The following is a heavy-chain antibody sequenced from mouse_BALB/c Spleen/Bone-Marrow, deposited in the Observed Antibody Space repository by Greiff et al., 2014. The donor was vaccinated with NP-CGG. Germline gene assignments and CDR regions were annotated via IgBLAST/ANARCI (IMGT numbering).Heavy chain of an antibody. D-gene: IGHD2-14*01. J-gene: IGHJ2*01. CDR1: GYAFTDYY. CDR2: IFPGSGNV. V-gene: IGHV1-77*01. Sequence: VKLVESGAEVARLGASVKLSCKGSGYAFTDYYINWVKQKTGQGLEWIGEIFPGSGNVRYNEKFKGKATLTADKSSTTAYMQLSSLTSEDSAVYFCHMRYDHFDCWGQGTTLTVSS. CDR3: HMRYDHFDC.